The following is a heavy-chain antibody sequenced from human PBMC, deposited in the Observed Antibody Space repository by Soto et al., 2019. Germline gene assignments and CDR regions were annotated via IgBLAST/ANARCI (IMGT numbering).Heavy chain of an antibody. J-gene: IGHJ4*02. D-gene: IGHD4-17*01. Sequence: QVQLQQWGAGLLKPSETLSLTCAVYGGSFSGYYWSWIRQPPGKGLEWIGEINHSGSTNYNPSLKSRVTISVDTSKNQFYLKLSSVTAADTAVYYCARGLGVTTLFGYWVQGTMVTVSS. CDR3: ARGLGVTTLFGY. CDR2: INHSGST. CDR1: GGSFSGYY. V-gene: IGHV4-34*01.